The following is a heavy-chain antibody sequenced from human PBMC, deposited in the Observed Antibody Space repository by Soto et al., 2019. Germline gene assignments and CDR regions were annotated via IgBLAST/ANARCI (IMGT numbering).Heavy chain of an antibody. Sequence: QFQLVQSGAEVKKPGSSVTVSCKASGGTFGNSAISWVRQAPGQGLEWMGGIITIFPTPDYAQNFQGRVTITADESTSTAYMELTSLRSEDTAVYYCARDKDRQQLGGNYYYGIDVWGQGTTVTVSS. CDR1: GGTFGNSA. J-gene: IGHJ6*02. D-gene: IGHD3-3*02. V-gene: IGHV1-69*12. CDR3: ARDKDRQQLGGNYYYGIDV. CDR2: IITIFPTP.